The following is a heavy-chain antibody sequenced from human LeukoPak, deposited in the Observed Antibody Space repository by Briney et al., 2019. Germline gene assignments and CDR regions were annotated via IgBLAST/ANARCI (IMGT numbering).Heavy chain of an antibody. D-gene: IGHD3-10*01. Sequence: PGGSLRLSCAASGFTFANTWMHWVRQAPGKGLVWVSLINNDGSATNYADSVKGRFTISRDNAKNTVYLQMNSLRAEDTAVYYCAIGGTYESGSWGQGTLVTVSS. CDR1: GFTFANTW. CDR2: INNDGSAT. CDR3: AIGGTYESGS. J-gene: IGHJ4*02. V-gene: IGHV3-74*01.